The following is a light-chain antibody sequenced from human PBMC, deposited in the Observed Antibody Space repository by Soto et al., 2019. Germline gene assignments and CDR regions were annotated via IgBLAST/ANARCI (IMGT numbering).Light chain of an antibody. V-gene: IGLV2-14*01. Sequence: QSALTQPASVSESPGQSITISCTGTSSDIGVSTFVSWYQQHPGKAPELIIYEVSDRPSGVSHRFSGSKSGSTASLTISGLQAEDEADYYCSSYTTSHTLVFGGGTKLTVL. CDR3: SSYTTSHTLV. CDR1: SSDIGVSTF. J-gene: IGLJ2*01. CDR2: EVS.